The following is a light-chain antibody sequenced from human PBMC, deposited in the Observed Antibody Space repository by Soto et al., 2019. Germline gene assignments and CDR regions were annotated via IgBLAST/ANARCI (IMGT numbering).Light chain of an antibody. CDR1: QSLLHSNGHNY. V-gene: IGKV2-28*01. J-gene: IGKJ1*01. CDR2: LGS. Sequence: IVMTQSPLSLPVTPGEPASISCRSSQSLLHSNGHNYLDWYVQKPGQSPQLLIYLGSNRASGVPGRFSGSGSGTGFTLKISRVEAEDVVVYYCMHDQQVPLPCGQGTKVEIK. CDR3: MHDQQVPLP.